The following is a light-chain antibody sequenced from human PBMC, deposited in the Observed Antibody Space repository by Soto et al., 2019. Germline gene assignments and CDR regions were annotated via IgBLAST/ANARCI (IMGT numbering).Light chain of an antibody. J-gene: IGKJ1*01. CDR1: QSVSSY. Sequence: IVLTQSPATRSLSDGGGGTLTCRASQSVSSYLAWYQQKPGQAPRLLIYDASNRATGIPARFSGSGSGTDYTLTSISLEPEDFAVYYCQQRSNWPPWTFGQGTKVDIK. CDR2: DAS. CDR3: QQRSNWPPWT. V-gene: IGKV3-11*01.